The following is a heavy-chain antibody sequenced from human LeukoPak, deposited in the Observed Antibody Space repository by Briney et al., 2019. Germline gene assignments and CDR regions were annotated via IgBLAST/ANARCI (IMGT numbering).Heavy chain of an antibody. CDR3: ARDRRYCSSTSCYTFYYYGMDV. CDR1: GFTFSSYA. CDR2: ISYDGSNK. D-gene: IGHD2-2*02. Sequence: GRSLRLSCAASGFTFSSYAMHWVRQAPGKGLEWVAVISYDGSNKYYADSVKGRFTISRDNSKNTLYLQMNSLRAEDTAVYYCARDRRYCSSTSCYTFYYYGMDVWGQGTTVTVSS. J-gene: IGHJ6*02. V-gene: IGHV3-30-3*01.